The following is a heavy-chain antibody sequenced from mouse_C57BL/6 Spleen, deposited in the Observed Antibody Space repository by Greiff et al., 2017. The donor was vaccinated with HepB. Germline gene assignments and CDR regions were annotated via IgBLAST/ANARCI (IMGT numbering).Heavy chain of an antibody. J-gene: IGHJ1*03. CDR3: AREVLRYRYFDV. D-gene: IGHD1-1*01. Sequence: VQLQQPGAELVRPGSSVKLSCKASGYTFTSYWMDWVKQRPGQGLEWIGNIYPSDSETHYNQKFKDKATLTVDKSSSTAYMQLSSLTSEDSAVYYCAREVLRYRYFDVWGTGTTVTVSS. CDR2: IYPSDSET. V-gene: IGHV1-61*01. CDR1: GYTFTSYW.